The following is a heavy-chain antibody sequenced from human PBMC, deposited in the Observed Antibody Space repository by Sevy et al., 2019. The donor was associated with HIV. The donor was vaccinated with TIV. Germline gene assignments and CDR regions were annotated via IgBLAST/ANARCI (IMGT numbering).Heavy chain of an antibody. CDR2: ISSSGSII. D-gene: IGHD3-22*01. CDR3: ARVDANYDKGFDP. J-gene: IGHJ5*02. V-gene: IGHV3-48*03. Sequence: GGSLRLSCEASGFTFRSYEMNWVRQAPGKGLEWVSYISSSGSIIYYADSVKGRFTISRDNAKNSLYMQMNSLRAEDTAVYYCARVDANYDKGFDPWGQGTLVTVPS. CDR1: GFTFRSYE.